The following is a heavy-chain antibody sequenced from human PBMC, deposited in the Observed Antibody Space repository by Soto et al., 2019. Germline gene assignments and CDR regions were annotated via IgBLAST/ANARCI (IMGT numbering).Heavy chain of an antibody. CDR2: IYYSGST. Sequence: SETLSLTCTVSGGSISSSSYYWGWIRQPPGKGLEWIGSIYYSGSTYYNPSLKSRVTISVDTSKNQFSLKLSSVTAADTAVYYCARHVRSIIVVPAAMDYWGQGTLVTVSS. D-gene: IGHD2-2*01. J-gene: IGHJ4*02. V-gene: IGHV4-39*01. CDR1: GGSISSSSYY. CDR3: ARHVRSIIVVPAAMDY.